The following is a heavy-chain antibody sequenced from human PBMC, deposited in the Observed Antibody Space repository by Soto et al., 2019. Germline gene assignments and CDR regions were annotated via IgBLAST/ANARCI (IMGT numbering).Heavy chain of an antibody. V-gene: IGHV3-48*04. D-gene: IGHD2-21*01. Sequence: GGSLRLSCAASGFTFISYDMNWVRQAPGKGLEWVSYVDSFSNTIYSADSERGLITISKNTTTNSLFLLMTSLRAEDAANYYCAGSRYLYCVGADCYVYWGQGTTVTVSS. CDR2: VDSFSNTI. CDR1: GFTFISYD. CDR3: AGSRYLYCVGADCYVY. J-gene: IGHJ6*02.